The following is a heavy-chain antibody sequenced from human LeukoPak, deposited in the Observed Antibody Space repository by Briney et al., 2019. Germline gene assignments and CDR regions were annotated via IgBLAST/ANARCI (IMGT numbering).Heavy chain of an antibody. CDR2: ISGSGGTT. D-gene: IGHD5-18*01. CDR1: GFTFSIYA. J-gene: IGHJ4*02. Sequence: GGSLRLSCAASGFTFSIYAMSWVRQAPGTGLEWVSGISGSGGTTYYADSVKGRFTISRDNSKNTLNLQMNSLRAEDTAVYYCAKAVTYFDYFDYWGQGTLVTVSS. V-gene: IGHV3-23*01. CDR3: AKAVTYFDYFDY.